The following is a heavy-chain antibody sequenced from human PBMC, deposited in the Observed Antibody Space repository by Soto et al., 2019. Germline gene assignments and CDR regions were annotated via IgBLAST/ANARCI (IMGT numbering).Heavy chain of an antibody. CDR3: ARMDYYDSSGYEAFDI. CDR1: GFTFSSYS. Sequence: EVQLVESGGGLVKPGGSLRLSCAASGFTFSSYSMNWVRQAPGKGLEWVSSISSSSSYIYYADSVKGQFTIYRDNAKNSRYLQMNSLRAEDTAVYYCARMDYYDSSGYEAFDIWGQGTMVTVSS. V-gene: IGHV3-21*01. D-gene: IGHD3-22*01. J-gene: IGHJ3*02. CDR2: ISSSSSYI.